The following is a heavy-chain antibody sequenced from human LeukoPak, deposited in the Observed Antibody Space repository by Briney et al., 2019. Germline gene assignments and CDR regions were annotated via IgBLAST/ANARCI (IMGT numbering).Heavy chain of an antibody. J-gene: IGHJ4*02. Sequence: SVKVSCKASGGTFSSYAISWVRQAPGQGLEWMGGIIPIFGTANYAQKFQGRVTITADESTSTAYMELSSLRSEDTAVYYCARDTSSGYYSPPYYFDYWGQGTLVTVSS. CDR1: GGTFSSYA. CDR2: IIPIFGTA. CDR3: ARDTSSGYYSPPYYFDY. V-gene: IGHV1-69*13. D-gene: IGHD3-22*01.